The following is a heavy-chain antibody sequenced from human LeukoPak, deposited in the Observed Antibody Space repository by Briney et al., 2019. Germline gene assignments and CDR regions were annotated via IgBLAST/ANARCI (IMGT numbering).Heavy chain of an antibody. V-gene: IGHV3-30*02. J-gene: IGHJ4*02. CDR3: AKEYGFWSGYYFDY. CDR1: GFTFSSYG. D-gene: IGHD3-3*01. CDR2: IRYDGSNK. Sequence: GGSLRLSCAASGFTFSSYGMHWVRQAPGKGLEWVAFIRYDGSNKYYADSVEGRFTISRDNSKNTLYLQMNSLRAEDTAVYYCAKEYGFWSGYYFDYWGQGTLVTVSS.